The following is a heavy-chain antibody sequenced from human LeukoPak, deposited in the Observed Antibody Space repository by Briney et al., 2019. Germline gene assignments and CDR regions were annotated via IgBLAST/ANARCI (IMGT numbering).Heavy chain of an antibody. J-gene: IGHJ4*02. Sequence: HGGSMRLSCAASGVTFSSYTTSAGCQRPGKGVEWVSSISDSGGSTYYADSLKGRFTSSRDNSKNTLYLQMNSLTAEDTAVYYCARDRYDYVWGSYRYGLSPHLDYWGQGTLVTVSS. D-gene: IGHD3-16*02. CDR2: ISDSGGST. V-gene: IGHV3-23*01. CDR3: ARDRYDYVWGSYRYGLSPHLDY. CDR1: GVTFSSYT.